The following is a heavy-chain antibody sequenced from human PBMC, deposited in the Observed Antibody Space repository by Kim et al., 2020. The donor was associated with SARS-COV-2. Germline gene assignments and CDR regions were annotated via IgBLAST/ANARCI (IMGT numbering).Heavy chain of an antibody. CDR3: AKGGMSLGDY. V-gene: IGHV3-23*01. J-gene: IGHJ4*02. Sequence: NTISADSVKGQFTIPRDNSKNTPYLQMNSLRAEDTAIYYCAKGGMSLGDYWGQGTLVTVSS. CDR2: NT. D-gene: IGHD7-27*01.